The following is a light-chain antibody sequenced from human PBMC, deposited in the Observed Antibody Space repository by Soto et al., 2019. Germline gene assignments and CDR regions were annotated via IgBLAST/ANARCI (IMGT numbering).Light chain of an antibody. CDR3: SSYTTLSTVL. CDR2: GNS. Sequence: QSVLTQPPSVSGAPGQRVTISCTGSSSNIGAGYDVHWYQQLPGTAPKLLIYGNSNRPSGVPDRFSGSKSGTSASLAITGLQAEDEADYYCSSYTTLSTVLFGGGTKLTVL. J-gene: IGLJ2*01. V-gene: IGLV1-40*01. CDR1: SSNIGAGYD.